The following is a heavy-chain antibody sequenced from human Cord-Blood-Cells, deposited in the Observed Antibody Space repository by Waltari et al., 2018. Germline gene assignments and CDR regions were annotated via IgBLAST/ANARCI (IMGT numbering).Heavy chain of an antibody. CDR1: GFPFSRYD. CDR3: ARSRDFDL. V-gene: IGHV3-13*01. CDR2: IGTAGDT. Sequence: EVQLVESVGGLVQPGGSMRLSCAASGFPFSRYDMHWVRQATGKGLEWVSAIGTAGDTYYPGSVKGRFTISRENAKNSLYLQMNSLRAGDTAVYYCARSRDFDLWGRGTLVTVSS. D-gene: IGHD3-10*01. J-gene: IGHJ2*01.